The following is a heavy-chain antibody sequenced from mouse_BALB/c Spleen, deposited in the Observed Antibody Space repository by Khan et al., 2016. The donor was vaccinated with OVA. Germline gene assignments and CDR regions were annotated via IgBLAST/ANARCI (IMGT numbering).Heavy chain of an antibody. CDR1: GYAFTDYL. D-gene: IGHD1-1*02. Sequence: QVQLQQSGDELVRPGTSVKVSCKATGYAFTDYLIEWVKQRPGQGLEWIGVINPGSDNTNYNEKFKGKATLTADKSSNTAYMQLSSLTSDDSAVYFCARGGYGTLAYWGQGTPVTVSA. V-gene: IGHV1-54*01. CDR2: INPGSDNT. CDR3: ARGGYGTLAY. J-gene: IGHJ3*01.